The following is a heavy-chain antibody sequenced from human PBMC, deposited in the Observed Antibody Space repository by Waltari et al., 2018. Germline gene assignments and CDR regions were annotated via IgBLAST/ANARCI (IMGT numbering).Heavy chain of an antibody. V-gene: IGHV1-46*01. CDR3: ARVEEVAVAGKGYFDY. Sequence: QVQLVQSGAEVKKPGASVKVSCKASGYTFTSYYMHWVRQAPGQGLEWMGIINPSGGSTSYEKKCPGKVTKTRETSTGTGYMGVGSLGTEDTAGYCCARVEEVAVAGKGYFDYWGQGTLVTVSS. CDR1: GYTFTSYY. D-gene: IGHD6-19*01. CDR2: INPSGGST. J-gene: IGHJ4*02.